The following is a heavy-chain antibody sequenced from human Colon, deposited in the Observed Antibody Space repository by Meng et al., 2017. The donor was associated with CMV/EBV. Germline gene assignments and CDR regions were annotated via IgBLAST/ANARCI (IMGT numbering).Heavy chain of an antibody. V-gene: IGHV4-61*05. CDR1: GGSISSSSYY. CDR3: ARAADPYCGGDCYPIGTNVVDPDPYYYGMDV. Sequence: SETLSLTCTVSGGSISSSSYYWGWIRQPPGKGLEWIGYIYYSGSTNYNPSLKSRVTISVDTSKNQFSLKLSSVTAADTAVYYCARAADPYCGGDCYPIGTNVVDPDPYYYGMDVWGQGTTVTVSS. J-gene: IGHJ6*02. D-gene: IGHD2-21*01. CDR2: IYYSGST.